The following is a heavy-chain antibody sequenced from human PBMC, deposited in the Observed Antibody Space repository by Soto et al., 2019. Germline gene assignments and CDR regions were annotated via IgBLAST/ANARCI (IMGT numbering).Heavy chain of an antibody. CDR3: ARGRDYYDSSGYYGGYGLDV. Sequence: QLQLRESGSGLVKPSQTLSLTCAVSGDSISSGGYSWNWIRQSPGKGLEWIGYIYHNGNTNYNPSLKSRATISLDRSQNEFSLKLTSVTAADTAVYFCARGRDYYDSSGYYGGYGLDVWDQGTTSPSP. J-gene: IGHJ6*02. V-gene: IGHV4-30-2*06. CDR2: IYHNGNT. D-gene: IGHD3-22*01. CDR1: GDSISSGGYS.